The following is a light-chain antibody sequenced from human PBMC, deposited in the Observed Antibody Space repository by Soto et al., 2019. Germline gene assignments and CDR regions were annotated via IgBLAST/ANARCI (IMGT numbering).Light chain of an antibody. CDR3: QKYNTAPLT. Sequence: DIQMTQSPSSLSASVGDRVTITCRASQGISNYLAWYQQKPGKVPKLLIYAASTLQSGVPSRSSDSGSGTDITLTISSLQPEDVATYYCQKYNTAPLTFGGGTQVEIK. J-gene: IGKJ4*01. V-gene: IGKV1-27*01. CDR1: QGISNY. CDR2: AAS.